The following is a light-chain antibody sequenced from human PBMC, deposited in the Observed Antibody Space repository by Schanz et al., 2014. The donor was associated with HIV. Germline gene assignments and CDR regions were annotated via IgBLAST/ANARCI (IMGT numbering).Light chain of an antibody. Sequence: QFALTQPASVSGPPGQSITISCTGTSSDVGGYNYVSWYQQHPGKAPKLMIYDVSNRPSGGSNRFSGSKSGNTASLTISGLQAEDEADYYCSSYTSSSLVFGGGTKLTVL. CDR2: DVS. V-gene: IGLV2-14*03. CDR1: SSDVGGYNY. CDR3: SSYTSSSLV. J-gene: IGLJ2*01.